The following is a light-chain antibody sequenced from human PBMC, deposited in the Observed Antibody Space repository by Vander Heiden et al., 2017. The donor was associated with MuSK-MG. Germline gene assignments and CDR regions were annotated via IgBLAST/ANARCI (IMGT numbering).Light chain of an antibody. J-gene: IGKJ5*01. CDR3: QQDYSTPIT. CDR2: WAS. V-gene: IGKV4-1*01. Sequence: DIVMTQSPDSLAVSLGERATINCKSSQSVLYSSNNKNYLAWYQQKPGQPPKLLIYWASTRESGVPDRFSGSGSGTDFTLTISSLQAEDVAVYYCQQDYSTPITFGQGTLLEIK. CDR1: QSVLYSSNNKNY.